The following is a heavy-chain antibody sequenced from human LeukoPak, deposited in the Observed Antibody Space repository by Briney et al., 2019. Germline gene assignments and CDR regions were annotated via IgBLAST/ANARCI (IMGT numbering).Heavy chain of an antibody. CDR1: GYTFTSYG. Sequence: ASVKVSCKASGYTFTSYGISWVRQAPGQGLEWMGWISAYNGNTNYAQKLQGRVTMTTDTSTSTAYMELRSLRSDDTAVYYCARAETYYYDSSGCQDYWGQGTLVTVSS. CDR3: ARAETYYYDSSGCQDY. J-gene: IGHJ4*02. V-gene: IGHV1-18*01. CDR2: ISAYNGNT. D-gene: IGHD3-22*01.